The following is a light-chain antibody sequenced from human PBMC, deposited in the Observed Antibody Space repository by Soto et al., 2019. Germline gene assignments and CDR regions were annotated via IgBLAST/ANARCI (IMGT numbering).Light chain of an antibody. J-gene: IGLJ2*01. CDR2: SNN. CDR1: SSNIGSNT. V-gene: IGLV1-44*01. Sequence: QPVLTQPPSASGTPGQRVTISCSGTSSNIGSNTVNWYQQLPGTAPTPLIYSNNQRPSGSPDRFSGSKYGTSASLAISGRQSEDEADYYCAAWHDSLNGPVFGGGTKLTVL. CDR3: AAWHDSLNGPV.